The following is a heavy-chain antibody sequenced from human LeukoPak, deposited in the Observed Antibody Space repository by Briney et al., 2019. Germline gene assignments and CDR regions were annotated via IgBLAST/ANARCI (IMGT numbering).Heavy chain of an antibody. CDR1: GFTVSSNY. J-gene: IGHJ4*02. D-gene: IGHD2/OR15-2a*01. Sequence: GGSLRLSCAASGFTVSSNYMSWVRQAPGKGLEWVSTISGSGGSTYYADSVKGRFTISRDISKNTLYLQMNTLRAEDTAVYYCPIGLFAAIDYWGQGTLVTVSS. CDR2: ISGSGGST. CDR3: PIGLFAAIDY. V-gene: IGHV3-23*01.